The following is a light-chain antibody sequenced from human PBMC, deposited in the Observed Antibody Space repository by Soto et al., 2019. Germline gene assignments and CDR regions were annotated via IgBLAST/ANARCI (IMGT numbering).Light chain of an antibody. V-gene: IGLV2-14*01. J-gene: IGLJ1*01. CDR3: ISYTGSDTSYV. Sequence: QSALTQPASVSGSPGQSVTISCTGTSSDVGSYNYVAWYQQFPGKTPKLIIYGVRNRPSGVSSRFSGSKSGNTASLTISGLQAEDEADYYCISYTGSDTSYVFGTGTKVTVL. CDR1: SSDVGSYNY. CDR2: GVR.